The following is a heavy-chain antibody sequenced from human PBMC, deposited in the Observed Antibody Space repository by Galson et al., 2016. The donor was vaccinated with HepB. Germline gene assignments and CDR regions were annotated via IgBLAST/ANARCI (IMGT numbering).Heavy chain of an antibody. D-gene: IGHD6-13*01. CDR3: ARLTGIPATGHYHYNYYAMDV. J-gene: IGHJ6*02. Sequence: SVKVSCKASGYTFTNYDIIWVRLAPGQGLEWMGWMSPNGNNTHYAQKYQGRVKMTRDTSIGTAYMELSSLRSDDTAVYYCARLTGIPATGHYHYNYYAMDVWGQGTTVTVSS. CDR2: MSPNGNNT. CDR1: GYTFTNYD. V-gene: IGHV1-8*01.